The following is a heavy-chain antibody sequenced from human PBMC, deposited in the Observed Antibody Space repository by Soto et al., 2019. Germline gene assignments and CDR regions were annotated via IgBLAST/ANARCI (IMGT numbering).Heavy chain of an antibody. V-gene: IGHV3-30*18. J-gene: IGHJ4*02. D-gene: IGHD1-1*01. CDR3: AKDPSWNDD. CDR2: ISYDGSNK. Sequence: QVQLVESGGGVVQPGRSLRLSCAASGFTFSSYGMHWVRQAPGKGLEWVAVISYDGSNKYYADSVKGRFTISRDNSKNTLYLQMNSLRPEDTAVYYCAKDPSWNDDWGQGTLVTVSS. CDR1: GFTFSSYG.